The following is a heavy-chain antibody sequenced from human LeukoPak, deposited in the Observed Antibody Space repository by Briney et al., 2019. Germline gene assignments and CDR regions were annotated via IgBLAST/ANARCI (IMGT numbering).Heavy chain of an antibody. CDR2: ISHDGSDK. D-gene: IGHD6-13*01. J-gene: IGHJ4*02. Sequence: GGSLRLSCGASGFTFSTNGMHWVRQAPGKGLEWVAVISHDGSDKYYADFVKGRFTISRDNSKNTLYLQMNSLRAEDTAVYYCAKDRSSSWSIDYWGQGTLVTVSS. CDR3: AKDRSSSWSIDY. CDR1: GFTFSTNG. V-gene: IGHV3-30*18.